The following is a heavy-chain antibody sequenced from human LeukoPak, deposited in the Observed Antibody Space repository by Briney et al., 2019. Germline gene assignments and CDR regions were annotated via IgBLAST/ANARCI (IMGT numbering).Heavy chain of an antibody. CDR1: GGSLSPYY. J-gene: IGHJ4*02. CDR3: AREGGYCNSGYCYISLDY. CDR2: IYSSGTT. V-gene: IGHV4-4*07. D-gene: IGHD2-2*02. Sequence: PSETLSLTCTLSGGSLSPYYWNWIRQPAGKGLEWIGRIYSSGTTNYNPSLRSRVSMSVDTSKNQFSLKLSSVIAADTAVYYCAREGGYCNSGYCYISLDYWGQGALLTVSS.